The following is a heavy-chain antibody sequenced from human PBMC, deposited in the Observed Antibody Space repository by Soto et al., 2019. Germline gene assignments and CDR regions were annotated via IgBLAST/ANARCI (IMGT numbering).Heavy chain of an antibody. CDR3: AKGSCSGGSCYYFDY. V-gene: IGHV3-9*01. J-gene: IGHJ4*02. CDR2: ISWNSGSI. Sequence: EVQLVESGGGLVQPGRSLRLSCAASGFTFDDYAMHWVRQAPGKGLEWVSGISWNSGSIGYADSVKGRFTSSRDNAKNALYLQMNSLRAEDTALYYCAKGSCSGGSCYYFDYWGQGTLVTVSS. D-gene: IGHD2-15*01. CDR1: GFTFDDYA.